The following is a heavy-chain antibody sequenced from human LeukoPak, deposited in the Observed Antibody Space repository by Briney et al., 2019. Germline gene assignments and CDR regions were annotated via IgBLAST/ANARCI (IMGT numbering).Heavy chain of an antibody. J-gene: IGHJ3*02. V-gene: IGHV3-9*03. D-gene: IGHD3-10*01. CDR1: GFTFDDYA. Sequence: GRSLRLSCAASGFTFDDYAMHWVRQAPGKGLEWVSGISWNSGSIGYADSVKGRFTISRDNAKNSLYLQMNSLRAEDMALYYCAKSAGILDAFDIWGQGTMVTASS. CDR3: AKSAGILDAFDI. CDR2: ISWNSGSI.